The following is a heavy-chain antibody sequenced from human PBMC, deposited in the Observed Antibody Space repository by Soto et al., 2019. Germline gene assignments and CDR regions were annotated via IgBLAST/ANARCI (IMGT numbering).Heavy chain of an antibody. CDR1: GFTFSNAW. V-gene: IGHV3-15*01. CDR3: KWDLEASDP. CDR2: IRSKTDGGTT. J-gene: IGHJ5*02. Sequence: PGGSLRLSCAASGFTFSNAWLRWVRPAPGKGLEWVGRIRSKTDGGTTDYAAPVKGRFTISRDDSKDTLYLQMNSLKTEDTAVYYCKWDLEASDPWGQGTLVTVSS. D-gene: IGHD1-26*01.